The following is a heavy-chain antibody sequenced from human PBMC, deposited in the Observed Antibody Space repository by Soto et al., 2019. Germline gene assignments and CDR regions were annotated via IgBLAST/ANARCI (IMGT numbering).Heavy chain of an antibody. V-gene: IGHV2-70*01. J-gene: IGHJ4*02. Sequence: SGPTLVNPTQTLTLTCTFSGFSLSISGMCVSWIRQPPGKALEWLALIDWDDEKYYSTSLKTRLTISKDTSKNQVVLTMTNMDPVDTATYYCARTTLTYYYDSSGYHFDYWGQGTLVTVSS. D-gene: IGHD3-22*01. CDR3: ARTTLTYYYDSSGYHFDY. CDR2: IDWDDEK. CDR1: GFSLSISGMC.